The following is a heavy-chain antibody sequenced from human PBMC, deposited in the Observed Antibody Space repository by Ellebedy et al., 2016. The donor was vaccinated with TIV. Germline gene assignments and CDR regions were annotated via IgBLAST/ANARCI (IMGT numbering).Heavy chain of an antibody. Sequence: GESLKISXKASGFTFSGYWISWVRQAPGKGLEWVANIKEDGSEKYYVDSVKGRFTISRDNAKNSLYLQMNSLRAEDTAVYFCARGEGWIDNWGQGTLVTVSS. J-gene: IGHJ4*02. CDR2: IKEDGSEK. CDR3: ARGEGWIDN. CDR1: GFTFSGYW. V-gene: IGHV3-7*04. D-gene: IGHD5-24*01.